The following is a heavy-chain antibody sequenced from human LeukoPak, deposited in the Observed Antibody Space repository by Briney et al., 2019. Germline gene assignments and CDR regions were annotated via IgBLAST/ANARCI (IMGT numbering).Heavy chain of an antibody. CDR1: GFNFSDSW. V-gene: IGHV3-74*01. CDR2: IKTDGSHV. Sequence: GGSLRLSCAGSGFNFSDSWMHWVRQAPGKGLVWVSRIKTDGSHVNYADSVEGRFTISRDNAKSTLYLQMNSLRAEDTAVYYCARELDHWGQGTLVTVSS. CDR3: ARELDH. D-gene: IGHD1-1*01. J-gene: IGHJ1*01.